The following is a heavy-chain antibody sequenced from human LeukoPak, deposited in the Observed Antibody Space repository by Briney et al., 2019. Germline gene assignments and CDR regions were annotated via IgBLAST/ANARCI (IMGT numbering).Heavy chain of an antibody. CDR3: ARMHIVVVPAHSDY. V-gene: IGHV1-18*01. J-gene: IGHJ4*02. D-gene: IGHD2-2*01. Sequence: ASVKVSCKASGYTFTSYGISWVRQAPGQGLEWMGWISAYNGNTNYAQKLQGRVTMTTDTSTSTAYMELRSLRSDDTAVYYCARMHIVVVPAHSDYWGQGTLVTVSS. CDR1: GYTFTSYG. CDR2: ISAYNGNT.